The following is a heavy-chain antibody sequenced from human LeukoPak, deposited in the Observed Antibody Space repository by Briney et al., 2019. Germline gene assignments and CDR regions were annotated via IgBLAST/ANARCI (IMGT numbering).Heavy chain of an antibody. J-gene: IGHJ6*03. D-gene: IGHD4-23*01. V-gene: IGHV3-74*01. Sequence: GGSLRLSCAASGFTFSSCWMHWVRQAPGKGLVWVSRINSDGSSTSYADSVKGRFTISRDNAKNTLYLQMNSLRAEDTAVYYCARGTRDYGGNPYYYYYMDVWGKGTTVTVSS. CDR2: INSDGSST. CDR3: ARGTRDYGGNPYYYYYMDV. CDR1: GFTFSSCW.